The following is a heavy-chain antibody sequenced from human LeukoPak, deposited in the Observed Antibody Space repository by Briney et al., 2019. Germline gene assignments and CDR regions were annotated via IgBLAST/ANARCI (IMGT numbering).Heavy chain of an antibody. CDR1: GFTFSSYG. CDR3: ARAMRSGYDY. J-gene: IGHJ4*02. D-gene: IGHD5-12*01. V-gene: IGHV3-48*02. Sequence: GGSLRLCCAASGFTFSSYGMNWLRQAPGKRLEWVSYISSSSDSIYYADSVKGRFTISRDNAENSLYLQMNSLRDEDTAVYYCARAMRSGYDYWGQGTLVTVSS. CDR2: ISSSSDSI.